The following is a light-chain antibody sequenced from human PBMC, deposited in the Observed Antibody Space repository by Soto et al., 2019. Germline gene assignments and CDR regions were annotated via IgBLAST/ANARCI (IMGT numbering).Light chain of an antibody. CDR2: DAS. CDR3: QQYNTYPIP. Sequence: DIQMTQSPSTLSASVGDKVTITCRASQSISSWLAWYQQKPGKAPKLVIYDASSLESGVPSRFRGSGSGTEFTLTISSLQPDDFATFYCQQYNTYPIPFGQGTRLEIK. CDR1: QSISSW. V-gene: IGKV1-5*01. J-gene: IGKJ5*01.